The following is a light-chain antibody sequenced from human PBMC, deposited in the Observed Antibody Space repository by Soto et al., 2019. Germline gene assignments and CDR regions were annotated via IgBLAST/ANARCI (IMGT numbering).Light chain of an antibody. CDR1: QGISSY. CDR3: QQLNSYPVT. V-gene: IGKV1-9*01. Sequence: DIQLTQSPSFLSASIGDRVTITCRASQGISSYLGWYQQKPGKAPKLLIYAASTLQSGVPSRFSGSGSGTEFTLTISSLQPKDFATFYCQQLNSYPVTFGGGTKVEIK. CDR2: AAS. J-gene: IGKJ4*01.